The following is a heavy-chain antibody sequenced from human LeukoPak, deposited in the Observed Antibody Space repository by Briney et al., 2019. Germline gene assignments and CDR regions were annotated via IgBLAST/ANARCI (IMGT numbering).Heavy chain of an antibody. CDR1: GFTFSSYS. CDR2: ISSSSRTI. J-gene: IGHJ4*02. D-gene: IGHD4-17*01. CDR3: ARDRYGDYDFDY. Sequence: GGSLRLPCAASGFTFSSYSMNWVRQAPGKGLEWLSYISSSSRTIYYADSVKGRFTISRDNANNSLYLQMNSLRAEDTAVYYCARDRYGDYDFDYWGQGTLVTVSS. V-gene: IGHV3-48*01.